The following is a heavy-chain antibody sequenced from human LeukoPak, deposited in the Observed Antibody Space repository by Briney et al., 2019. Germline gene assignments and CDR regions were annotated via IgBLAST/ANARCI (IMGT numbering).Heavy chain of an antibody. Sequence: GGSLRLSCAASGFNFDDYSMHWIRQAPGKGLELVSGISWNSGSAGYADSVKGRFTISRDNAKNSLYLQMNSLRTEDTALYYCAKDRTYSGYDALDYWGQGTLVTVSS. CDR1: GFNFDDYS. CDR2: ISWNSGSA. CDR3: AKDRTYSGYDALDY. J-gene: IGHJ4*02. D-gene: IGHD5-12*01. V-gene: IGHV3-9*01.